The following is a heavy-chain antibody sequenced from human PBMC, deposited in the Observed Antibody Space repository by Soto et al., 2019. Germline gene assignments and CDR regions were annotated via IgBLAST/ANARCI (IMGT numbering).Heavy chain of an antibody. D-gene: IGHD6-13*01. CDR3: ARDRVWFDY. J-gene: IGHJ4*02. V-gene: IGHV1-18*01. Sequence: RVRQAPGQGLEWMGWISAYNGNTNYAQKLQGRVTMTTDTSTSTAYMELRSLRSDDTAVYYCARDRVWFDYWGQGTLVTVSS. CDR2: ISAYNGNT.